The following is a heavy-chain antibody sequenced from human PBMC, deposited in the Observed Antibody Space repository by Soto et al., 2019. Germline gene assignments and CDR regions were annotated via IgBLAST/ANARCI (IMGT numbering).Heavy chain of an antibody. J-gene: IGHJ4*02. V-gene: IGHV3-23*01. CDR1: GFTFSSYG. CDR3: AIPSTY. Sequence: GESLKISCAASGFTFSSYGMSWVRQAPGKGLEWVSATSGSGGSTYYADSVKGRFTISRDNSKNTLFLQMNSLRAEDTAVYYCAIPSTYWGQGTLGTVAS. CDR2: TSGSGGST.